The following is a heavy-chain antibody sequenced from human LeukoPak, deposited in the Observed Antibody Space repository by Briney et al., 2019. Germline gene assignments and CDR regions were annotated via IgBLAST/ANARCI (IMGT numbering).Heavy chain of an antibody. CDR3: VSTLNSGNYY. CDR2: ISASSSTI. J-gene: IGHJ4*02. D-gene: IGHD1-26*01. V-gene: IGHV3-48*04. Sequence: PGGSLRLSCAASGFAFISYSMNWVRQMPGKGLEWVSYISASSSTIYYADSVKGRFTISRDNAKNSLYLQMNSLRAEDTAVYYCVSTLNSGNYYWGQGTLVTVSS. CDR1: GFAFISYS.